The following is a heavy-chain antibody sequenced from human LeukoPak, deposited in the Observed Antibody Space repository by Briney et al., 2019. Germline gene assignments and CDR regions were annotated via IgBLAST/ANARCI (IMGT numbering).Heavy chain of an antibody. CDR3: AVSAAALFDP. Sequence: SETLSLTCAVYGGSFSGYSWSWFRLPPGKGLEWIREINHSGSTNYNPSLSLKSRVTISVDTSKNQFSLKLSSVTAADTAVYYCAVSAAALFDPWGQGTLVTVSS. CDR1: GGSFSGYS. D-gene: IGHD6-6*01. V-gene: IGHV4-34*01. J-gene: IGHJ5*02. CDR2: INHSGST.